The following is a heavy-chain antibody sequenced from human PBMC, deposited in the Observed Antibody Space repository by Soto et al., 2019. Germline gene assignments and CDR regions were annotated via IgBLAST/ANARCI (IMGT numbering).Heavy chain of an antibody. CDR2: IHYDGRT. D-gene: IGHD6-13*01. V-gene: IGHV4-39*01. CDR3: TRHTRSSSSYGVYLDN. J-gene: IGHJ6*03. CDR1: GDSISSTEYY. Sequence: SETLSLTCPVSGDSISSTEYYWGWIRQPPGKGLEWIGTIHYDGRTYYNPSLKSRVSISVETSRNQSSLKLSSVTAADTAAHNCTRHTRSSSSYGVYLDNRDKGTMVIVCS.